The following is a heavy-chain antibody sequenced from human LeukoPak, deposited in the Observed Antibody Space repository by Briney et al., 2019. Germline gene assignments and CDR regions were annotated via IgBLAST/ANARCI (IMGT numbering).Heavy chain of an antibody. V-gene: IGHV3-7*01. D-gene: IGHD3-16*01. CDR3: ATYTHWVAGDV. J-gene: IGHJ6*02. CDR1: GFTVSKSW. CDR2: MNADGSAS. Sequence: PGGSLRLSCAASGFTVSKSWMSWVRQAPGKGLEWVANMNADGSASDYVDSVKGRFTICRDNARKALYLQMSSLRAEDTAVYYCATYTHWVAGDVWGQGTTVTVSS.